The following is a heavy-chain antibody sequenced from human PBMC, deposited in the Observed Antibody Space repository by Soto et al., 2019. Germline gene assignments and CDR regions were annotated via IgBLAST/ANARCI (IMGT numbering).Heavy chain of an antibody. D-gene: IGHD3-10*02. V-gene: IGHV1-46*01. Sequence: ASLTVSCTTSAYTFTRYHRHCVRPAPSQGLEWMGIINPSGGSTSYAQKFQGRLTMTKDTSTSTVYMELSSLTSEDTAMYYCATDFVELPSSLYYFDYRGQRSLGTVS. J-gene: IGHJ4*02. CDR2: INPSGGST. CDR3: ATDFVELPSSLYYFDY. CDR1: AYTFTRYH.